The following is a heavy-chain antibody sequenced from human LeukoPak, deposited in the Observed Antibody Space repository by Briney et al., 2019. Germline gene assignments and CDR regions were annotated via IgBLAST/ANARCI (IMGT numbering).Heavy chain of an antibody. V-gene: IGHV4-59*01. CDR2: IYYSGST. D-gene: IGHD6-13*01. CDR1: GGSISSYY. Sequence: SETLSLTCTVSGGSISSYYWSWIRQPPGKGLEWIGYIYYSGSTNYNPSLKSRDTISVDTSKNQFSLKLSSVTAADTAVYYCARVKKVAAAGYYYYGMDVWGQGTTVTVSS. CDR3: ARVKKVAAAGYYYYGMDV. J-gene: IGHJ6*02.